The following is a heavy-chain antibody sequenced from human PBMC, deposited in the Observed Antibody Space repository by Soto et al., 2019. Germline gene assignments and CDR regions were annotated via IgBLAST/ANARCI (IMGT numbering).Heavy chain of an antibody. CDR2: IYYSGST. Sequence: SETLSLTCTVSGCSISSYYWSWIRQPPGKGLEWIGYIYYSGSTNYNPSLKSRVTISVDTSKNQFSLKLSSVTAADTAVYYCARVSRGYGSGSYGIYYFDYWGQGTLVTVSS. V-gene: IGHV4-59*01. CDR1: GCSISSYY. D-gene: IGHD3-10*01. CDR3: ARVSRGYGSGSYGIYYFDY. J-gene: IGHJ4*02.